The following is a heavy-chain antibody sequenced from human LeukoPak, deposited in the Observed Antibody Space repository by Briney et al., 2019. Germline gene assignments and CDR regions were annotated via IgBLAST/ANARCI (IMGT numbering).Heavy chain of an antibody. CDR1: GFTFRSYG. CDR3: ARESSPDDDYGGMYFDY. V-gene: IGHV3-30*02. CDR2: IRYDGTNK. Sequence: PGGSLRLSCAASGFTFRSYGMHWVRQAPGKGLEWVAIIRYDGTNKYYADSVKGRFTISRDNSKNTLYLQMNSLRAEDTAVYYCARESSPDDDYGGMYFDYWGQGTLVTVSS. J-gene: IGHJ4*02. D-gene: IGHD4-23*01.